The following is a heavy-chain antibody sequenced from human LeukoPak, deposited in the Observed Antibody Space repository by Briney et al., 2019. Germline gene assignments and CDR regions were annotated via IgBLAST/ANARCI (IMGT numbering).Heavy chain of an antibody. Sequence: SETLSLTCTVSGGSLTSSYSYWGWIRQSPGKGLEWIGSVSYSGSTYYSPSLKSRVTVSVDTSKNQFSLKLSSVTAADTVVYYCARQWGSGWQNWFDPWGQGTLVTVSS. D-gene: IGHD6-19*01. V-gene: IGHV4-39*01. CDR2: VSYSGST. CDR3: ARQWGSGWQNWFDP. J-gene: IGHJ5*02. CDR1: GGSLTSSYSY.